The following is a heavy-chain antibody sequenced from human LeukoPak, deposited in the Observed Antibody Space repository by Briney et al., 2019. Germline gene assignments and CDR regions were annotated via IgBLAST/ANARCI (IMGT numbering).Heavy chain of an antibody. Sequence: GASVKVSCKASGYTFTSYGISWVRQAPGQGLEWMGWISAYNGNTNYAQKFQGRVTITTDESTSTAYMELSSLRSEDTAVYYCARSLIPYYYGSGSYWFDPWGQGTLVTVSS. CDR2: ISAYNGNT. J-gene: IGHJ5*02. V-gene: IGHV1-18*01. CDR3: ARSLIPYYYGSGSYWFDP. D-gene: IGHD3-10*01. CDR1: GYTFTSYG.